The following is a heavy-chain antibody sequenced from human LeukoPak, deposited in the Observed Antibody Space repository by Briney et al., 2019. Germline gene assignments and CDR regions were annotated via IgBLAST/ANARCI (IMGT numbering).Heavy chain of an antibody. J-gene: IGHJ4*02. D-gene: IGHD2-2*01. Sequence: PGGSLTLSCTASGFVFDEHGMTWVRQVPGKGLEWVSGINWSGKSTSYGDPVRGRFTISRDNAKNSLSLQMDSLRAEDTALYYCARAPITSPFYFDYWGQGTLVTVSS. CDR3: ARAPITSPFYFDY. CDR2: INWSGKST. CDR1: GFVFDEHG. V-gene: IGHV3-20*04.